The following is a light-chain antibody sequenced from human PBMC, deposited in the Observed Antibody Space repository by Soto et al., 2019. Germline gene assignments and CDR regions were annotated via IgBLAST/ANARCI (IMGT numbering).Light chain of an antibody. CDR1: SSDVGGHSY. J-gene: IGLJ2*01. CDR2: EVT. V-gene: IGLV2-14*01. CDR3: SSYTSSTTLDVV. Sequence: LTQPASVSGSPGQSITISCTGTSSDVGGHSYVSWYQQHPGTAPKLMIYEVTNRPSGVSNRFSGSKSGNTASLTISGLQAEDQANYYCSSYTSSTTLDVVFGGGTKVTVL.